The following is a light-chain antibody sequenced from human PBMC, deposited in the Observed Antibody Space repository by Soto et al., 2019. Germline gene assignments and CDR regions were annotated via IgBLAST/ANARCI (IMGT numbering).Light chain of an antibody. V-gene: IGLV1-44*01. J-gene: IGLJ2*01. CDR1: SSNIGSNT. CDR3: AAWEDSLNVNVV. CDR2: SNN. Sequence: QSVLTQPPSASGTPGQRVTISCSGSSSNIGSNTVNWYQQLPGTAPKLLIYSNNQRPSGVPDRFSGSKSGTSASLAISGLQSEDEADYYCAAWEDSLNVNVVFGGGTKLTVL.